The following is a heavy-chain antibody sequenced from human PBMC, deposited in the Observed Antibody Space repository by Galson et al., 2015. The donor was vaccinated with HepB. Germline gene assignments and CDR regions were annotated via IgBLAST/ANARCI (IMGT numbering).Heavy chain of an antibody. J-gene: IGHJ4*02. CDR1: GFMFNTYG. Sequence: SLRLSCAASGFMFNTYGMHWVRQAPGKGLEWVAVISSDGSNGNYGDSVKGRFSISRENSMNTLYLQMSSLRAEDTAVYYCVREDYSSSSMDFDLWGQGTLVIVSS. CDR2: ISSDGSNG. V-gene: IGHV3-30*03. CDR3: VREDYSSSSMDFDL. D-gene: IGHD6-6*01.